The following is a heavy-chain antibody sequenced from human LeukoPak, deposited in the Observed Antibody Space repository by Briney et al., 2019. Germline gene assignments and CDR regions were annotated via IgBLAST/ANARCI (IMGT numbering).Heavy chain of an antibody. D-gene: IGHD3-16*01. CDR1: KFMFSAYN. V-gene: IGHV3-30-3*01. CDR2: ISHDGNTG. J-gene: IGHJ4*02. CDR3: ARDFNWAFDY. Sequence: GRSLRLSCAASKFMFSAYNMHWVRQVPGKGLEWLAIISHDGNTGHYADSVKGRFTISRDNSKDTVDLQMNSLRADDTAVYYCARDFNWAFDYWGQGTLVTVFS.